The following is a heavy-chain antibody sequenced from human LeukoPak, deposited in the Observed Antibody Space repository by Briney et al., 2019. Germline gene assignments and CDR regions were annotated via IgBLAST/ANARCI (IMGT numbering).Heavy chain of an antibody. CDR2: IYTSGST. CDR1: GGSISSGSYY. J-gene: IGHJ3*02. V-gene: IGHV4-61*02. Sequence: KPSETLSLTCTVPGGSISSGSYYWSWIRQPAGKGLEWIVRIYTSGSTNYNPSLKSRVTISVDTSKNQFSLKLSSVTAADTAVYYCAIASSSGYAAGDAFDIWGQGTMVTVSS. CDR3: AIASSSGYAAGDAFDI. D-gene: IGHD5-12*01.